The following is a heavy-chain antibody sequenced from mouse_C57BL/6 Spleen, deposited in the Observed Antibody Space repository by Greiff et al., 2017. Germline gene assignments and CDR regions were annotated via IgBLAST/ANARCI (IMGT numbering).Heavy chain of an antibody. V-gene: IGHV1-22*01. CDR2: INPNNGGT. CDR3: ARPNYYGSSPYAMDY. CDR1: GYTFTDYN. Sequence: EVQLQESGPELVKPGASVKMSCKASGYTFTDYNMHWVKQSHGKSLEWIGYINPNNGGTSYNQKFKGKATLTVNKSASTAYMELRSLTSEDSAVYYCARPNYYGSSPYAMDYWGQGTSVTVSS. J-gene: IGHJ4*01. D-gene: IGHD1-1*01.